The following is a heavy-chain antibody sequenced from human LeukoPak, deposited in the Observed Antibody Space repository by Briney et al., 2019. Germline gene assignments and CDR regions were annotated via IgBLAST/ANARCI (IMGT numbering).Heavy chain of an antibody. V-gene: IGHV3-48*03. Sequence: PGGSLRLSCAASGFTFSSYEMNWVRQAPGKGLEWVSYMSSSGGTRYYTDSVKGRFTISRDNAKSSLYLQMNSLRAEDTAVYYCAKDLHLGTPSGCDYWGQGTLVTVSS. D-gene: IGHD7-27*01. J-gene: IGHJ4*02. CDR3: AKDLHLGTPSGCDY. CDR1: GFTFSSYE. CDR2: MSSSGGTR.